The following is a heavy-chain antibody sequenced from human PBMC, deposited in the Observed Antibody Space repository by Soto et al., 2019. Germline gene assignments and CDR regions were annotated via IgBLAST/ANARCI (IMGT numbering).Heavy chain of an antibody. CDR2: IIPIFGTA. Sequence: QVQLVQSGAEVKKPGSSVKVSCKASGGTFSSYAISWVRQAPGQGLEWMGGIIPIFGTANYAQKFQGRVTITADESTSTAYMELGSLRSEDTAVYYCARGGGYYDFEYYYYGMDVWGQGTTVTVSS. CDR1: GGTFSSYA. V-gene: IGHV1-69*01. D-gene: IGHD3-3*01. CDR3: ARGGGYYDFEYYYYGMDV. J-gene: IGHJ6*02.